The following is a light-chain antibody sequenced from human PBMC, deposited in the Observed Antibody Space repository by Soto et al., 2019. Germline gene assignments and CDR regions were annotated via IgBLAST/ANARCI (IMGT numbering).Light chain of an antibody. V-gene: IGKV1-17*01. Sequence: DIQMTQSPSSLSASVGGRVTITCRASQGIGNDLGWYQQKSGKAPKRLIFIASTLDSGVPSRFSGGGFGTEFTLTISSLQPEDVATYYCLQYYNSPRTLGGGTKVEIK. CDR1: QGIGND. CDR2: IAS. J-gene: IGKJ4*01. CDR3: LQYYNSPRT.